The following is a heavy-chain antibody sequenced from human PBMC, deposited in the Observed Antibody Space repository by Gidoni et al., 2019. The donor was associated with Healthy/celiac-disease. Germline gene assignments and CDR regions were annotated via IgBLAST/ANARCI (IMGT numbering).Heavy chain of an antibody. V-gene: IGHV1-18*04. CDR3: AREGPGIAVAGFFGVWFDP. J-gene: IGHJ5*02. D-gene: IGHD6-19*01. Sequence: QVQLVQSGAEVKKPGASVKVSCKASGYTFTSDGISWVRQAPGQGLEWMGWISAYNGNTNYAQKLQGRVTMTTDTSTSTAYMKLRSLRSDDTAVYYCAREGPGIAVAGFFGVWFDPWGQGTLVTVSS. CDR1: GYTFTSDG. CDR2: ISAYNGNT.